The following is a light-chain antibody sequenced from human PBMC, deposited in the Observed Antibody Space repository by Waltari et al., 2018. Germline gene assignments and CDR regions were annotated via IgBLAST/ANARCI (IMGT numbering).Light chain of an antibody. CDR1: SSNIGRNT. V-gene: IGLV1-44*01. CDR2: SNN. Sequence: QSVLTQPPSASGTPGQRVFISCSGSSSNIGRNTVNWYQQLPATAPKLLIFSNNQRPSGVSDRFSGSRSGTSASLAISGLQSEDEADYYCAVWDGSRNGHVVFGGGTKLTVL. CDR3: AVWDGSRNGHVV. J-gene: IGLJ2*01.